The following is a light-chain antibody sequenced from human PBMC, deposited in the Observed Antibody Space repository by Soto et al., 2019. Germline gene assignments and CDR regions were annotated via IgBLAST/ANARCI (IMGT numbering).Light chain of an antibody. J-gene: IGLJ1*01. CDR1: ISNIGSNY. CDR3: ATWDDSLSGLYV. CDR2: KNN. V-gene: IGLV1-47*01. Sequence: QSVLTQPPSASGTPGQRVTISCSGSISNIGSNYVYWYQQFPGTAPKLLIYKNNQRPSGVPDRFSGSKSGTSASLAISGIRSEDEADYYCATWDDSLSGLYVFGSGTKLTVL.